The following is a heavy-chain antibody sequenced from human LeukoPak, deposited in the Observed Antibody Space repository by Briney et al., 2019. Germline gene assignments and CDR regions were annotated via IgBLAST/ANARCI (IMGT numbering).Heavy chain of an antibody. D-gene: IGHD3-22*01. Sequence: ASVKVSCKASGYTFTGYYMHWVRQAPGQGLEWMGWINPNSGGTNYAQKFQGRVTMTRDTSISTAYMELSRLRSDDTAVYYCARYPKNYYDVTGYFDLWGQGTLVTVSS. V-gene: IGHV1-2*02. CDR1: GYTFTGYY. J-gene: IGHJ4*02. CDR2: INPNSGGT. CDR3: ARYPKNYYDVTGYFDL.